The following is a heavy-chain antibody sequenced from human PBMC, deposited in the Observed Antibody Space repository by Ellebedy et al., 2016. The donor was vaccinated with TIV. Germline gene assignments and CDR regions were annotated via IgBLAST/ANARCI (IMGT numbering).Heavy chain of an antibody. CDR1: GYTFTSYG. V-gene: IGHV1-18*01. CDR3: ASSVTKNYYGMDV. D-gene: IGHD4-17*01. Sequence: ASVKVSXXASGYTFTSYGISWVRQAPGQGLEWMGWISAYNGNTNYAQKIQGRVTMTTDTSTSTAYMELRSLRSDDTAVYYCASSVTKNYYGMDVWGQGTTVTVSS. J-gene: IGHJ6*02. CDR2: ISAYNGNT.